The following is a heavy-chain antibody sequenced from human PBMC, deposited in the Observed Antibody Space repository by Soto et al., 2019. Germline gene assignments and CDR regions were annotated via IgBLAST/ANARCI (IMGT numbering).Heavy chain of an antibody. CDR3: PKGVVGATHYGMDV. CDR2: ISSDGSST. D-gene: IGHD1-26*01. CDR1: GFTFSSYY. V-gene: IGHV3-74*01. J-gene: IGHJ6*02. Sequence: EVQLVESGGGLVQPGGSLRLSCAASGFTFSSYYMHWVRQAPGKGLVWVSRISSDGSSTSYADSVKGRFTIYRDNAKNTLYLQMNSLRAEDTAVYYGPKGVVGATHYGMDVWGQGTTVTVSS.